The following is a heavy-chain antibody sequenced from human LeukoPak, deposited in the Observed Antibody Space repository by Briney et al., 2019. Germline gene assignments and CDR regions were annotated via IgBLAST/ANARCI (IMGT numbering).Heavy chain of an antibody. CDR2: INHSGST. CDR3: ARVRDSSGYYGLDY. CDR1: GGSFSGYY. J-gene: IGHJ4*02. D-gene: IGHD3-22*01. V-gene: IGHV4-34*01. Sequence: SETLSLTCAVYGGSFSGYYWSWIRQPPGKGLEWIGEINHSGSTNYNPSLKSRVTMSVDTSKNQFSLKLSSVTAADTAVYYCARVRDSSGYYGLDYWGQGTLVTVSS.